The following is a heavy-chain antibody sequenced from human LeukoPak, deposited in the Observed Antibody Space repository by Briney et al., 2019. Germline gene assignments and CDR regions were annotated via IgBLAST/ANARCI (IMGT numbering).Heavy chain of an antibody. CDR3: ARDRGPPRDNWFDP. V-gene: IGHV4-34*01. CDR1: GGSFSGYY. CDR2: INHSGST. D-gene: IGHD3-10*01. J-gene: IGHJ5*02. Sequence: SETLSLTCAVYGGSFSGYYWSWIRQPPGKGLEWIGEINHSGSTNYNPSLKSRVTISVDTSKNQFSLKLSSVTAADTAVYYCARDRGPPRDNWFDPWGQGTLVTVS.